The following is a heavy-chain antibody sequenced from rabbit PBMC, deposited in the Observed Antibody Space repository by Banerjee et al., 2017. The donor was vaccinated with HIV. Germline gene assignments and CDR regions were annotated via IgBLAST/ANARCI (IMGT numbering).Heavy chain of an antibody. D-gene: IGHD2-1*01. J-gene: IGHJ4*01. Sequence: QSLEESGGDLVKPGASLTLTCTASGFSFSSGYDMCWVRQAPGKGLEWIGCIYTGDGSTYYANWAKGRFTISKTSSTTVTLQMSSLTAADKATYFCARGGGAADYALNLWGPGTLVTVS. CDR2: IYTGDGST. V-gene: IGHV1S40*01. CDR1: GFSFSSGYD. CDR3: ARGGGAADYALNL.